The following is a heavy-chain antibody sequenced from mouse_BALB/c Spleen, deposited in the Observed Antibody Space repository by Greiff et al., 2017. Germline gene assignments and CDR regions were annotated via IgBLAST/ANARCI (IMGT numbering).Heavy chain of an antibody. V-gene: IGHV1-15*01. CDR2: IDPETGGT. CDR1: GYTFTDYE. D-gene: IGHD3-2*02. J-gene: IGHJ3*01. CDR3: TRRLPSEAFAY. Sequence: VQLHQSGAELVRPGASVTLSCKASGYTFTDYEMHWVKQTPVHGLEWIGAIDPETGGTAYNQKFKGKATLTADKSSSTAYMELRSLTSEDSAVFYCTRRLPSEAFAYWGQGTLVTVSA.